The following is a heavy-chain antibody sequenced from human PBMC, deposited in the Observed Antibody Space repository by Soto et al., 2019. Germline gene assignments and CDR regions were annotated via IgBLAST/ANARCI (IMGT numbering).Heavy chain of an antibody. CDR2: ISGSGGST. CDR3: AKDGQYCSGGSCYYPHYFDY. D-gene: IGHD2-15*01. J-gene: IGHJ4*02. V-gene: IGHV3-23*01. Sequence: GGALRLSCGASGFAFSSYAMSWFRQAPGKGLEWVSAISGSGGSTYYADSVKGRFTISRDNSKNTLYLQMNSLRAEDTAVYYCAKDGQYCSGGSCYYPHYFDYWGQGTLVTVSS. CDR1: GFAFSSYA.